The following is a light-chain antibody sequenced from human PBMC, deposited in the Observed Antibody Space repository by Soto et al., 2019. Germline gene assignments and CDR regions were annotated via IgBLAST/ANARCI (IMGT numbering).Light chain of an antibody. CDR3: QQYDYYRT. V-gene: IGKV1-5*01. J-gene: IGKJ1*01. Sequence: DVQMTQSPSTLSASIGDRVTITCRASQSMGSWLAWYQQKPGKAPNLLIYDASSLERGVPSRFSGSGCTKDFSLTISIQQDDDGANYCCQQYDYYRTFDQGTKVDNK. CDR2: DAS. CDR1: QSMGSW.